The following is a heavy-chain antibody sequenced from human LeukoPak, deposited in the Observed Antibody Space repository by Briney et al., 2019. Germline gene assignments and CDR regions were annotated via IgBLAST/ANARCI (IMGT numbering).Heavy chain of an antibody. CDR2: IWYDGSSK. Sequence: GGSLRLSCAASGFTFSSYAMHWVRQAPGKGLQWPAVIWYDGSSKYYADSVKGRFTISRDNSKNTLYLQLNSLRADDTAVYYCARDPPTRQYTNSFSLDYWGQGTLVTVSS. D-gene: IGHD6-13*01. V-gene: IGHV3-33*01. CDR3: ARDPPTRQYTNSFSLDY. J-gene: IGHJ4*02. CDR1: GFTFSSYA.